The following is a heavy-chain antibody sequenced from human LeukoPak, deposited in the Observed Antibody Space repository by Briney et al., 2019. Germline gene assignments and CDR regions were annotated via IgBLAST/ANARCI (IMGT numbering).Heavy chain of an antibody. D-gene: IGHD6-13*01. CDR3: ARGLNSRGFDY. J-gene: IGHJ4*02. CDR1: GDSFSSNSAA. V-gene: IGHV6-1*01. CDR2: TYYRSKWYK. Sequence: SQTLSLTCALSGDSFSSNSAAWDWLRQSPSRGLEWLGRTYYRSKWYKDYAVSVKSLITINPDTSKNQFPLQLNSVTPEDTAVYYCARGLNSRGFDYWGQGTLVTVSS.